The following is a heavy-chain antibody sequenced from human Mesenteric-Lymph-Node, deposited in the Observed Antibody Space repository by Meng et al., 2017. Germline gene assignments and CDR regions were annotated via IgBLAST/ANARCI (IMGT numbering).Heavy chain of an antibody. V-gene: IGHV4-30-4*01. CDR2: IYYSGNT. CDR3: ARAEYYNWFDP. CDR1: GGSMSSGDYF. D-gene: IGHD1-14*01. J-gene: IGHJ5*02. Sequence: QVHVQESSPGLVKPSQTLSLTCTVSGGSMSSGDYFWNWIRVLPGKGLEWIGYIYYSGNTYYNPSLKSRVTISIDTSKNQFSLNLSCVTAADTAVYYCARAEYYNWFDPWGQGTLVTVFS.